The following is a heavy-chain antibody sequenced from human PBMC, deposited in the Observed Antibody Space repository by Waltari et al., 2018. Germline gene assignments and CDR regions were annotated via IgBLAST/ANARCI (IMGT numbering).Heavy chain of an antibody. Sequence: RLQESGPGRMKPSETLSLICTVSGASISISTHYWGWIRQTPGMGPEWIGSVHYTGKTYYNPSLESRVSLSVDTSKNLFSLELTSVTAADTATDFCARSFGGSGSYKFDTWGRGILVSVSS. CDR2: VHYTGKT. V-gene: IGHV4-39*02. J-gene: IGHJ4*02. CDR3: ARSFGGSGSYKFDT. CDR1: GASISISTHY. D-gene: IGHD3-10*01.